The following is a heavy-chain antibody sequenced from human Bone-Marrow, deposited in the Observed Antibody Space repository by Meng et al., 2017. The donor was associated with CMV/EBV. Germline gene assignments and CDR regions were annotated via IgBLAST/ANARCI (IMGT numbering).Heavy chain of an antibody. V-gene: IGHV3-30*04. CDR3: ARALYQTQMIFGVGNHYYFYAMDL. J-gene: IGHJ6*02. Sequence: GGSLRLSCAASGFTFSNYAMHWVRQAPGKGLEWVAVMSYDGSDRYYADSVKGRFTISRDNSKNTLSLQMNSLRTEDTAVYYCARALYQTQMIFGVGNHYYFYAMDLWGQGTTVTVSS. D-gene: IGHD3-3*01. CDR2: MSYDGSDR. CDR1: GFTFSNYA.